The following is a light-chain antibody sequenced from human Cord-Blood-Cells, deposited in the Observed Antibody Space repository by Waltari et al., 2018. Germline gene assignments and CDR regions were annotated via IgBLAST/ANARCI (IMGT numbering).Light chain of an antibody. J-gene: IGLJ3*02. CDR3: AAWDDSLNGHWV. V-gene: IGLV1-44*01. Sequence: QSVLTQPPSASGTPGQRVTISCSGSSSNIGSNTVNWYQQLPGTAPKLLIYSNHRRPSGVPDRFSGSKSGTSASLAISGLQSEDEADYYCAAWDDSLNGHWVFGGGTKLTVL. CDR2: SNH. CDR1: SSNIGSNT.